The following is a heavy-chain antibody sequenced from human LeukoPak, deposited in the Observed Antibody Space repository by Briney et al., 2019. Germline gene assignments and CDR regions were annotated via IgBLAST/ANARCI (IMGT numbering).Heavy chain of an antibody. V-gene: IGHV3-21*01. Sequence: GGSLRLYCAASGFTFSDCSMNWVRQAPGKGLEWVSSISSYSHYIYYADSVKGRFTISRDNAKNSLYLQMNSLRAEDTAVYYCARDGAGWSRDYWGQGTLVTVSS. J-gene: IGHJ4*02. D-gene: IGHD6-19*01. CDR3: ARDGAGWSRDY. CDR2: ISSYSHYI. CDR1: GFTFSDCS.